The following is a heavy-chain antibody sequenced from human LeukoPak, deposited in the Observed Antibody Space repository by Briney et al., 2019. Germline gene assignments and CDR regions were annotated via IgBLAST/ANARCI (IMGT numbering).Heavy chain of an antibody. V-gene: IGHV4-61*05. CDR1: GDSISTSNSY. CDR2: IYYSGST. J-gene: IGHJ2*01. Sequence: SETLSLTCTVSGDSISTSNSYWGWIRQPPGKGLEWIAYIYYSGSTNYNPSLKSRVTISVDTSKNQFSLKLSSVTAADTAVYYCARVYYSNSYDYWYFDLWGRGTLVTVSS. D-gene: IGHD6-13*01. CDR3: ARVYYSNSYDYWYFDL.